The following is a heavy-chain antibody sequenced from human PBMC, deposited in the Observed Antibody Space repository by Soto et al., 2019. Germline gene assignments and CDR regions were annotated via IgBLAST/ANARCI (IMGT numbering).Heavy chain of an antibody. D-gene: IGHD1-1*01. J-gene: IGHJ5*02. CDR3: ARTVRSGTPLHWFDP. Sequence: SVKVSCKASGGTFSSYAISWVRQAPGQGLEWMGGIIPIFGTANYAQKFQGRVTITADESTSTAYMELSSLRSEDTAVYYCARTVRSGTPLHWFDPWGQGTLVTVSS. CDR2: IIPIFGTA. CDR1: GGTFSSYA. V-gene: IGHV1-69*13.